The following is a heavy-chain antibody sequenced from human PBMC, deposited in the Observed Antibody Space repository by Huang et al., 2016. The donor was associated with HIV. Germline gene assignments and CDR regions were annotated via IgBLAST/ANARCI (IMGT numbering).Heavy chain of an antibody. D-gene: IGHD3-22*01. CDR1: GFTFSFYA. Sequence: QVHLVESGGGVVQSGRSLRLSCAASGFTFSFYAMHWVRQAPGKGLRWVAVISYEERNKYCAASVKGRFTVSRDISKNTVFLQVNSLRPEDTAVYYCARGTYKYDSSGYRDDAFDFWGQGTMVTVSS. J-gene: IGHJ3*01. CDR2: ISYEERNK. V-gene: IGHV3-30*04. CDR3: ARGTYKYDSSGYRDDAFDF.